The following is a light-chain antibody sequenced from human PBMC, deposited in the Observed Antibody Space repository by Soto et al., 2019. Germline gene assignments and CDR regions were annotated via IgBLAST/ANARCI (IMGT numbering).Light chain of an antibody. CDR1: QIIVHNDGNTY. V-gene: IGKV2-24*01. J-gene: IGKJ1*01. Sequence: LVMTPTPLFSNASLGQPASTSCMPSQIIVHNDGNTYLSWLHQRPGQPPRLLIYKISDRFSGVPDRFSGSGAGTDFTLTISRVEAEDVGVYYCMQGTQSPWTFGQGTDVDI. CDR2: KIS. CDR3: MQGTQSPWT.